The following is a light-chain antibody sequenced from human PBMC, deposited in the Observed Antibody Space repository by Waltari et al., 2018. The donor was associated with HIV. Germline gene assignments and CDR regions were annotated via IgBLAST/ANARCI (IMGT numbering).Light chain of an antibody. J-gene: IGLJ2*01. CDR2: EGS. CDR3: FSYAGSSTFVV. V-gene: IGLV2-23*01. Sequence: QSALTQPPSLSGSPGQSLTLSCPATSSDVGRYNLVSWYQQYPAKAPKLMVYEGSKRPSGVSNRFAGSKTGDTASLTITGLQAEDEADYCCFSYAGSSTFVVFGGGTKLTVL. CDR1: SSDVGRYNL.